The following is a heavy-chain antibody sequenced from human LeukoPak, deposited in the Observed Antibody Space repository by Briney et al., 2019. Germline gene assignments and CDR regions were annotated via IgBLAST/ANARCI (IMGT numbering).Heavy chain of an antibody. Sequence: SETLSLTCAVYGGSFSAYYWSWIRQPPGKGLEWIGDINHSGSTNYNPSLKSRVTISVDTSKNQFSLKVSSVTAADTAVYYCARKFIAAAESYMDVWGKGTTVTVSS. V-gene: IGHV4-34*01. D-gene: IGHD6-13*01. CDR2: INHSGST. J-gene: IGHJ6*03. CDR1: GGSFSAYY. CDR3: ARKFIAAAESYMDV.